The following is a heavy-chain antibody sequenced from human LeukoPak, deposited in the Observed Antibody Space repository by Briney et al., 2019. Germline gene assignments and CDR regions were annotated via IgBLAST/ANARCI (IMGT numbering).Heavy chain of an antibody. Sequence: GASVKVSCKASGYTFTGYYMHWVRQAPGQGLEWMGWINPNSGGTNFAQNFQGRVTMTRDTSISTAYMELRSLRSDDTAVYYCARDIPHRKYYYYYMDVWGKGTTVTVSS. J-gene: IGHJ6*03. CDR1: GYTFTGYY. CDR3: ARDIPHRKYYYYYMDV. V-gene: IGHV1-2*02. CDR2: INPNSGGT.